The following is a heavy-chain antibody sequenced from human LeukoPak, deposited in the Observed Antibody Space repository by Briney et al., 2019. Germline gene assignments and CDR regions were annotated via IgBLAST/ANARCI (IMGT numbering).Heavy chain of an antibody. D-gene: IGHD2-2*03. J-gene: IGHJ5*02. CDR2: FDPEDGET. CDR3: ATQTGYCSSTSCPIRPNWFDP. CDR1: GYTLTELS. Sequence: GASVKVSCKVSGYTLTELSMHWVRQAPGKGLEWMGGFDPEDGETIYAQKFQGRVTMTEDTSADTAYMELSSLRSEDTAVYYCATQTGYCSSTSCPIRPNWFDPWGQGTLVTVSS. V-gene: IGHV1-24*01.